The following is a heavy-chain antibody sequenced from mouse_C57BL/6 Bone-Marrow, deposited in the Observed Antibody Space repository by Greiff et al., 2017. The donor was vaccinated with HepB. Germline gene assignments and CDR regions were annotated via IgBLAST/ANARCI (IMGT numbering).Heavy chain of an antibody. CDR1: GFTFSDAW. CDR3: TRRGYGSSYESDYAMDY. Sequence: EVQGVESGGGLVQPGGSMKLSCAASGFTFSDAWMDWVRQSPEKGLEWVAEIRNKANNHATYYAESVKGRFTISRDDSKSSVYLQMNSLRAEDTGIYYCTRRGYGSSYESDYAMDYWGQGTSVTVSS. J-gene: IGHJ4*01. CDR2: IRNKANNHAT. V-gene: IGHV6-6*01. D-gene: IGHD1-1*01.